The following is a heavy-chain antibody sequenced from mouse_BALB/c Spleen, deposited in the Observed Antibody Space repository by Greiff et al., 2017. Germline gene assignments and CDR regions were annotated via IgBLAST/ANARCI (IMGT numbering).Heavy chain of an antibody. CDR2: IFPGSGNT. Sequence: QVQLKQSGPELVKPGASVKISCKASGYSFTSYYIHWVKQRPGQGLEWIGWIFPGSGNTKYNEKFKGKATLTADTSSSTAYMQLSSLTSEDSAVYFCARSGDYDGWYFDVWGAGTTVTVSS. CDR3: ARSGDYDGWYFDV. CDR1: GYSFTSYY. V-gene: IGHV1-66*01. J-gene: IGHJ1*01. D-gene: IGHD2-4*01.